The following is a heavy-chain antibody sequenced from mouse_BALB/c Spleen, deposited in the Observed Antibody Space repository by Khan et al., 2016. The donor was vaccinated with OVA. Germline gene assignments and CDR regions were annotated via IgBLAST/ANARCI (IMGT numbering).Heavy chain of an antibody. D-gene: IGHD1-1*01. Sequence: EVQLQESGPGLVKPSQSLSLTCTVTGYSITTDYAWNWIRQFPGNKLEWMGFISYNGNTKYNPSLKSRISITRDTSNNQFFLQLKSVTTEDTARYYCARVYGGDFDYWGQGTTLTVSS. CDR2: ISYNGNT. V-gene: IGHV3-2*02. J-gene: IGHJ2*01. CDR1: GYSITTDYA. CDR3: ARVYGGDFDY.